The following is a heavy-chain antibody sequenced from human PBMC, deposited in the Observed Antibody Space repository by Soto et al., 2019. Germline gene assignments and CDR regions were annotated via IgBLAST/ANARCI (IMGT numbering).Heavy chain of an antibody. CDR2: IYYSGST. D-gene: IGHD2-2*01. Sequence: PSETLSLTCTVSGGSVSSGSYYWSWIRQPPGKGLEWIGYIYYSGSTNYNPSLKSRVTISVDTSKNQFSLKLSSVTAADTAVYYCAXGDWDCSSTSCYFPFDYWGQGTLVTVSS. CDR1: GGSVSSGSYY. J-gene: IGHJ4*02. V-gene: IGHV4-61*01. CDR3: AXGDWDCSSTSCYFPFDY.